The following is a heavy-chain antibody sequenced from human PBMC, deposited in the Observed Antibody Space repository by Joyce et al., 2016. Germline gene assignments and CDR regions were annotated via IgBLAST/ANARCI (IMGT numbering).Heavy chain of an antibody. D-gene: IGHD2-15*01. CDR3: ARAASGGSRRGTLDF. CDR2: ISTYNGRT. Sequence: QILLVQSGAEVKKPGASVKVSCKTSGYTFNTYGVSWVRQAPGQGLEWMAWISTYNGRTNFLQKMQGRVTLSTDAFATTVFMELRNLTSDDTGVYFCARAASGGSRRGTLDFWGQGTLVTVSS. CDR1: GYTFNTYG. V-gene: IGHV1-18*04. J-gene: IGHJ4*02.